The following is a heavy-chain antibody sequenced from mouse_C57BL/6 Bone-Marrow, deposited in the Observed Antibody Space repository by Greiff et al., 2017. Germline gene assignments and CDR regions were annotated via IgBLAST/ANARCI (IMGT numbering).Heavy chain of an antibody. V-gene: IGHV1-15*01. J-gene: IGHJ2*01. CDR2: IDPETGGT. CDR1: GYTFTDYE. CDR3: TRSTVVATDY. D-gene: IGHD1-1*01. Sequence: SGAELVRPGASVTLSCKASGYTFTDYEMPWLKQTPGHGLEWIGAIDPETGGTAYNQKFKGKAILTADKSSSTAYMELRSLTSEDSAVYYCTRSTVVATDYWGQGTTLTVSS.